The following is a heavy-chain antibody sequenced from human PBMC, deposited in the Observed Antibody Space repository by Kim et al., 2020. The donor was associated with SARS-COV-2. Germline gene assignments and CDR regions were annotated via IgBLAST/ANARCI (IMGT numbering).Heavy chain of an antibody. Sequence: GESLKISCKGSGYSFTSYWISWVRQMPGKGLEWMGRIDPSDSYTNYSPSFQGHVTISADKSISTAYLQWSSLKASDTAMYYCARMTGYYRDYYYYYGMDVWGQGTTVTVSS. J-gene: IGHJ6*02. CDR1: GYSFTSYW. CDR3: ARMTGYYRDYYYYYGMDV. V-gene: IGHV5-10-1*01. CDR2: IDPSDSYT. D-gene: IGHD3-9*01.